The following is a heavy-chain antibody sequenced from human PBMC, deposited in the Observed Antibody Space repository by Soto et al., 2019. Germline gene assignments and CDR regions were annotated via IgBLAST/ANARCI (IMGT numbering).Heavy chain of an antibody. Sequence: VKVSCKASGYTFTSYGISWVRQAPGQGLEWMGWISAYNGNTNYAQKLQGRVTMTTDTSTSTAYMELRSLRSDDTAVYYCARGKENCSGGSCYLSDDAFDIWGQGTMVTVSS. V-gene: IGHV1-18*01. CDR3: ARGKENCSGGSCYLSDDAFDI. J-gene: IGHJ3*02. CDR2: ISAYNGNT. D-gene: IGHD2-15*01. CDR1: GYTFTSYG.